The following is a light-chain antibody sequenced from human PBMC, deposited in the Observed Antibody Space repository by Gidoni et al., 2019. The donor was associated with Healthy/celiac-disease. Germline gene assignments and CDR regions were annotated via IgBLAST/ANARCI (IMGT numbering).Light chain of an antibody. Sequence: IHLTQSPSSLSASVGDRVTITCLASQSISSYLNWYQQKPGKAPKLLIYAESSLQSGVPSRFSGSGSGTDFTLTISSLQPEDFATYYCQQSYSTPLTFGGGTKVEIK. CDR2: AES. V-gene: IGKV1-39*01. CDR3: QQSYSTPLT. CDR1: QSISSY. J-gene: IGKJ4*01.